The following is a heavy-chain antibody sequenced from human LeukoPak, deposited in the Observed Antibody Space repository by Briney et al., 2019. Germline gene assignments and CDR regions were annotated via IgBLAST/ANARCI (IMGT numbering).Heavy chain of an antibody. CDR3: ATGLTFGGVIVDNWFDP. CDR2: FDPEDGET. D-gene: IGHD3-16*02. J-gene: IGHJ5*02. V-gene: IGHV1-24*01. CDR1: GYTLTELS. Sequence: ASVKVSCNVSGYTLTELSMHWVRQAPGKGLEWMGGFDPEDGETIYAQKFQGRVTMTEDTSTDTAYMELSSLRSEDTAVYYCATGLTFGGVIVDNWFDPWGQGTLVTVSS.